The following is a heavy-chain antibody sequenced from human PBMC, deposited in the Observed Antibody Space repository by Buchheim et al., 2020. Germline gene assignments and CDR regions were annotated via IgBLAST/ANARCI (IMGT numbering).Heavy chain of an antibody. D-gene: IGHD3-3*01. V-gene: IGHV4-39*07. J-gene: IGHJ6*03. CDR3: ARDQGGDFWSGLVPHYYYMDV. CDR2: IYHSGIT. Sequence: QLQLQESGPGLVKPSETLSLTCSVSGDSGDFITSSNYYWAWIRQPPGTGLEWIGEIYHSGITNYNTPLKRRVTISVDKSKTQFSLKLSSVTAADTDVYYCARDQGGDFWSGLVPHYYYMDVWGKGTT. CDR1: GDSGDFITSSNYY.